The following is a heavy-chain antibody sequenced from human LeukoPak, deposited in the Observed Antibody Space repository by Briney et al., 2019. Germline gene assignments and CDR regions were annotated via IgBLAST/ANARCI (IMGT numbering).Heavy chain of an antibody. CDR3: ASLAVAGTLVDY. D-gene: IGHD6-19*01. Sequence: GSLRLSCAASGFTFSSYWMSWVRQAPGKGLEWVANIKQDGSEKYYVDSVKGRFTISRDNAKNSLYLQMNSLRAEDTAVYYCASLAVAGTLVDYWGQGTLVTVSS. V-gene: IGHV3-7*01. J-gene: IGHJ4*02. CDR2: IKQDGSEK. CDR1: GFTFSSYW.